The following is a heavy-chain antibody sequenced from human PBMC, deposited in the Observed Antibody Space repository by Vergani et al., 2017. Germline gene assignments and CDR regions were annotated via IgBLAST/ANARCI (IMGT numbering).Heavy chain of an antibody. CDR1: GFTFSGSA. D-gene: IGHD3-10*01. V-gene: IGHV3-73*02. Sequence: EVQLVESGGGLVQPGGSLKLSCAASGFTFSGSAMHWVRQASGKGLEWVGRIRSKANSYATAYAASVKGRFTISRDDSKHTAYLQMNSLKTEDTAVYYCTSYYYYGSGSWPGDAFDIWGQGTMVTVSS. CDR2: IRSKANSYAT. CDR3: TSYYYYGSGSWPGDAFDI. J-gene: IGHJ3*02.